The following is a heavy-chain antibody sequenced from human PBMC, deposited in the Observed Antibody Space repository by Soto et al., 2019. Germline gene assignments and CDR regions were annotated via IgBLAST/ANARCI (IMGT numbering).Heavy chain of an antibody. V-gene: IGHV4-30-4*01. D-gene: IGHD6-13*01. CDR3: ARSLDGYSSSWSYNWFDS. CDR2: IYYSGST. Sequence: PSETLSLTCTVSGGSISSGDYYWSWIRQPPGKGLEWIGYIYYSGSTYYNPSLTSRVTISVDTSKNQFSLKLSSVTAADTAVYYCARSLDGYSSSWSYNWFDSWGQGTLVTGSS. J-gene: IGHJ5*01. CDR1: GGSISSGDYY.